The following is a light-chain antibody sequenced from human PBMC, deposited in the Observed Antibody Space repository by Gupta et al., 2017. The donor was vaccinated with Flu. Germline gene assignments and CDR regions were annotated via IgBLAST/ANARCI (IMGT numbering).Light chain of an antibody. CDR3: QHSHSTPLA. J-gene: IGKJ4*01. V-gene: IGKV1-39*01. Sequence: SVGDRVTITCRASQNISSYLNWYQQKPGKAPKLLIYAASSWQSGVPSRFSGSGSGTDFTLTISSLQPEDFATYYCQHSHSTPLAFGRGTKVDIK. CDR1: QNISSY. CDR2: AAS.